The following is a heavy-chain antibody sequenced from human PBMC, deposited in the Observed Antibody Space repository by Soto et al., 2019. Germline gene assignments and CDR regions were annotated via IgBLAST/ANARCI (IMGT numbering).Heavy chain of an antibody. J-gene: IGHJ4*02. CDR1: GFTFSYYG. CDR2: MHTGGNEK. D-gene: IGHD3-9*01. CDR3: ARDADTTGHYSHFDL. V-gene: IGHV3-33*08. Sequence: QVQLVESGGGVVQPGGSLRLSCAASGFTFSYYGFHWVRQAPGKGLGRVAVMHTGGNEKYYVDSVKGRFTVSRDDSRNMVYLEMNGLRAEDTAEYFCARDADTTGHYSHFDLWGRGALVAVS.